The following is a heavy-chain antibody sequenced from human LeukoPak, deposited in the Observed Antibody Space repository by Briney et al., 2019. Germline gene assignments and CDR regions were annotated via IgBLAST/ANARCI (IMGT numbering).Heavy chain of an antibody. Sequence: SETLSLTCAVYGGSFSGYYWSWIRQPPGKGLEWIGEINHSGSTNYNPSLKSRVTISVDTSKNQFSLKLSSVTAADTAVYYCARGLERIQLWQYFDYWGQGTLVTVSS. J-gene: IGHJ4*02. D-gene: IGHD5-18*01. CDR2: INHSGST. V-gene: IGHV4-34*01. CDR1: GGSFSGYY. CDR3: ARGLERIQLWQYFDY.